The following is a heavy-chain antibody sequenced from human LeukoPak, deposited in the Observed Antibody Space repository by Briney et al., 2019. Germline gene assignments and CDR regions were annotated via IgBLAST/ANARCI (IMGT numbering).Heavy chain of an antibody. CDR3: ASAPTYCSGGSCGLDY. V-gene: IGHV4-61*02. Sequence: SETLSLTCTVSGGSISSRRYYWSWIRQPAGKGLEWIGRIYTSGSTNYNPSLKSRVTISVDTSKNQFSLKLSSVTAADTAVYYCASAPTYCSGGSCGLDYWGQGTLVTVSS. CDR1: GGSISSRRYY. J-gene: IGHJ4*02. D-gene: IGHD2-15*01. CDR2: IYTSGST.